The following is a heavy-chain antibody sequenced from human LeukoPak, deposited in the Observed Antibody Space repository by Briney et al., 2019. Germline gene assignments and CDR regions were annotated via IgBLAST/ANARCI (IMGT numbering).Heavy chain of an antibody. Sequence: ASVKVSCKASGYTFTSYYMHWVRQAPGQGLEWMGWINPNSGGTNYAQKFQGRVTMTRDTSISTAYMELSRLRSDDTAVYYCARDGGDIVVVPAAMYNYWGQGTLVTVSS. V-gene: IGHV1-2*02. CDR2: INPNSGGT. CDR1: GYTFTSYY. CDR3: ARDGGDIVVVPAAMYNY. J-gene: IGHJ4*02. D-gene: IGHD2-2*01.